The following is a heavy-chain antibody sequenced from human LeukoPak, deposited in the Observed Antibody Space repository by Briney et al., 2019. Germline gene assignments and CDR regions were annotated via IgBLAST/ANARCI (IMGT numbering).Heavy chain of an antibody. Sequence: SETLSLTCTVSGGSISSYYWSWIRQPPGKGLEWIGYFYYSGSTNYNPSLKSRVTISVDTSKNQFSLKLSSVTAADTAVYYCARSHSGTYPSVDYWGQGTLVTVSS. CDR3: ARSHSGTYPSVDY. J-gene: IGHJ4*02. V-gene: IGHV4-59*01. CDR2: FYYSGST. D-gene: IGHD1-26*01. CDR1: GGSISSYY.